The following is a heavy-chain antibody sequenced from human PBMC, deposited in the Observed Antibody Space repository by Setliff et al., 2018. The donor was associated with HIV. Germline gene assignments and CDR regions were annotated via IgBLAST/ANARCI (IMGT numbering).Heavy chain of an antibody. CDR3: AGGTGTTSIDY. CDR2: INHSGST. Sequence: LSLTCAVYGGSFSGYYWSWLRQPPGKGLEWIGEINHSGSTNYNMSLWSRVTISLDASRNQFSLELISVTAADTAVYYCAGGTGTTSIDYWAQGTLVTVSS. D-gene: IGHD1-26*01. V-gene: IGHV4-34*01. CDR1: GGSFSGYY. J-gene: IGHJ4*02.